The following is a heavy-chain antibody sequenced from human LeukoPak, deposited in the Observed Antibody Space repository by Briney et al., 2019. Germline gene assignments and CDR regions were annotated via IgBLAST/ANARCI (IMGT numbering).Heavy chain of an antibody. CDR1: GGSFSGYD. J-gene: IGHJ6*03. Sequence: SETLSLTCAVYGGSFSGYDWSWIRQPPGKGLEWIGEINHSGGTKYNPSLKSRVTISVDTSKNQFSLKLSSVTAADTAMYYCARVKDPGGYYYYYYMDVWGKGTTVTVSS. D-gene: IGHD3-16*01. CDR3: ARVKDPGGYYYYYYMDV. V-gene: IGHV4-34*01. CDR2: INHSGGT.